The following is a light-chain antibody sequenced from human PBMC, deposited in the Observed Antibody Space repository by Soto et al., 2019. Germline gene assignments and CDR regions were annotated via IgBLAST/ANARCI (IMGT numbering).Light chain of an antibody. V-gene: IGKV2-28*01. CDR3: MQTLQTPFT. J-gene: IGKJ3*01. CDR1: QRLLHSDGYKY. Sequence: IVMTQSPVSLPVTPGEPASISCKSCQRLLHSDGYKYLDWYVQKAGQSPQLLVYLGSHRASVVPDRISGSGSGTDFTLKISKVEADDVGVYYCMQTLQTPFTVGPGTKVDIE. CDR2: LGS.